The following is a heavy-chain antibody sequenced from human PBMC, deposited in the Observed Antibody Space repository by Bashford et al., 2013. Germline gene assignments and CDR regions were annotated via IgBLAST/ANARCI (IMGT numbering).Heavy chain of an antibody. CDR3: AKDQIEDIAAAGTFSNYAMDV. J-gene: IGHJ6*02. CDR2: ITWNSGSV. Sequence: GGSRRDSSSCSLWSSPLMIMPCTGSGPSVQGRGRGGGVSGITWNSGSVGYADSVKGRFTISRDNAKNSLYLQMNSLRAEDTALYYCAKDQIEDIAAAGTFSNYAMDVWAKGPRSPSP. CDR1: SSPLMIMP. D-gene: IGHD6-13*01. V-gene: IGHV3-9*01.